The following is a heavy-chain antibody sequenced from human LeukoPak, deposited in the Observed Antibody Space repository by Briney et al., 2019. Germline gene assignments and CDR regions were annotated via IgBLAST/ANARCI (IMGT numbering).Heavy chain of an antibody. D-gene: IGHD6-13*01. CDR3: VRVAADYIMDV. J-gene: IGHJ6*02. V-gene: IGHV1-2*02. CDR2: INPKSGGT. Sequence: ASVKVSCKASGYIFTGYYMHWVRQAPGQGLEWMGWINPKSGGTNYAQKFQGRVTMTRDTSISTAYMELSRLRSDDTAVYYCVRVAADYIMDVWGQGTTVTVSS. CDR1: GYIFTGYY.